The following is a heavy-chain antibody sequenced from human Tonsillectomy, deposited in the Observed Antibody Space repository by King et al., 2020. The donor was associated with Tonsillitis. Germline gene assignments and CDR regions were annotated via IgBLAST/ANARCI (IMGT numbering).Heavy chain of an antibody. V-gene: IGHV4-59*01. D-gene: IGHD1-26*01. CDR2: IHSSGST. J-gene: IGHJ3*02. Sequence: VQLQESGPGLVKPSETLSLTCSVSGGPISSYYWNWIRQPPGKGLEWIGFIHSSGSTNYNPSLKSRVTTSVDTSKNQFSLKLSSVTAADTAVYYCARAKSGNFWAFDIWGQGTMVTVS. CDR3: ARAKSGNFWAFDI. CDR1: GGPISSYY.